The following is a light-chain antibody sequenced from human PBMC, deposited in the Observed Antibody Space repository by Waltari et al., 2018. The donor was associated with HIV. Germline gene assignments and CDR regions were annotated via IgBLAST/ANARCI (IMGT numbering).Light chain of an antibody. J-gene: IGKJ2*01. CDR3: QQYNNWPQT. CDR1: QTVSTT. V-gene: IGKV3-15*01. CDR2: GAS. Sequence: EIVMTHSPATLSVSPGERATLSCRASQTVSTTLAWYQQKPGQAPRLLIFGASNRATGIPARFSGSGSGTEFTLTISSLQSEDFAVYYCQQYNNWPQTFGQGTNLEIK.